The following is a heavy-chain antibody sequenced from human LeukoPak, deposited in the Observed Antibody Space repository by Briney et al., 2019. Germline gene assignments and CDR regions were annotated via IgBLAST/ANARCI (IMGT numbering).Heavy chain of an antibody. Sequence: PGGSLRLSCAASGFTFSSYWMSWVRQAPGKGLEWVANIKQDGSEKYYVDSVKGRFTISRDNAENSLSLQMNSLRAEDTAVYYRARTGYGYMDVWGKGTTVTVSS. CDR3: ARTGYGYMDV. J-gene: IGHJ6*03. CDR1: GFTFSSYW. V-gene: IGHV3-7*01. D-gene: IGHD6-13*01. CDR2: IKQDGSEK.